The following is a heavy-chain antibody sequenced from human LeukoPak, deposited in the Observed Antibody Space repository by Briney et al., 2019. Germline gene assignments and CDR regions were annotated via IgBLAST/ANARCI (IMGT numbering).Heavy chain of an antibody. CDR2: IKQDGSEK. D-gene: IGHD6-13*01. CDR3: ARDRGEESIAAADTDY. V-gene: IGHV3-7*01. J-gene: IGHJ4*02. Sequence: PGGSLRLSCAASGFTFSSYWMSWVRQAPGKGLGWVANIKQDGSEKYYVDSVKGRFTISRDNAKNSLYLQMNSLRAEDTAVYYCARDRGEESIAAADTDYWGQGTLVTVSS. CDR1: GFTFSSYW.